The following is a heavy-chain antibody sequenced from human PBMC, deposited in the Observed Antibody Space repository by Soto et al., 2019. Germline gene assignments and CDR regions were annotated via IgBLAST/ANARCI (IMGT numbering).Heavy chain of an antibody. CDR2: IIPILGIA. D-gene: IGHD2-15*01. J-gene: IGHJ4*02. CDR3: ARPQYCSGGSCYSFDY. CDR1: GGTFSSYT. V-gene: IGHV1-69*02. Sequence: QVQLVQSGAEVKKPGSSVKVSCKASGGTFSSYTISWVRQAPGQGLEWMGRIIPILGIANYAQKFQGRVTITADKSTSTAYMELSSVRSEDTAVYYCARPQYCSGGSCYSFDYWGQGTLVTVSS.